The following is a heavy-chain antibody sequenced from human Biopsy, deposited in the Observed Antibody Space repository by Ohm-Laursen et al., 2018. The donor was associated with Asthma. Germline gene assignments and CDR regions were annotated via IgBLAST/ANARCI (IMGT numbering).Heavy chain of an antibody. V-gene: IGHV4-61*01. D-gene: IGHD3/OR15-3a*01. CDR3: ARVPRTLRYFDL. CDR1: GGSVSSGSYY. J-gene: IGHJ2*01. CDR2: ISYSGST. Sequence: TLSLTCTVSGGSVSSGSYYWSWIRQPPGKGLAWDSYISYSGSTDYNPSLKSRLNISMDTSKNQFSLKLSSVTAADTAVYYCARVPRTLRYFDLWGRGTLVTVSS.